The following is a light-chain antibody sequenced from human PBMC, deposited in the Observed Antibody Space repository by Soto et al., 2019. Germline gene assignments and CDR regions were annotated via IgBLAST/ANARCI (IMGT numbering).Light chain of an antibody. Sequence: QSALTQPASVSGSPGQSITISCTGTSSDVGGYSYVSWYQQHPGKTPKLMIYEVSNRPSGVSHRFSGSKSGNTASLPISGLQTEDEADYCWSSFSFITREVFGGGTKLTVL. CDR3: SSFSFITREV. CDR2: EVS. CDR1: SSDVGGYSY. V-gene: IGLV2-14*01. J-gene: IGLJ2*01.